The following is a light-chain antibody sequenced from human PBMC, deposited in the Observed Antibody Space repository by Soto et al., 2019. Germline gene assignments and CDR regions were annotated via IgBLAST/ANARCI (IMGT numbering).Light chain of an antibody. V-gene: IGKV1-5*03. J-gene: IGKJ1*01. CDR1: HTISSW. CDR3: QHYNSYSEA. CDR2: KAS. Sequence: DIQMTQSPSTLSVSVGYRGTFTCRASHTISSWLAWYQQKPGKAPKLLIYKASTLKSGVPSRFSGSGSGTEFTLTISSLQPDDFATYYCQHYNSYSEAFGQGTKVDIK.